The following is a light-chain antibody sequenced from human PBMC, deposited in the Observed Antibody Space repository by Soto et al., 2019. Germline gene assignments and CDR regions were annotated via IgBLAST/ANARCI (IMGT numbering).Light chain of an antibody. CDR1: QSISSY. Sequence: DIQMTQSPSSLSASVGDRVTITCRASQSISSYLNWYHQKPGKAPKLLIYAASSLQSGVPSRFSCSGSGTDFTLTISSLQPEDVATYYCQQSYSTSITFGQGTQLEIK. CDR3: QQSYSTSIT. CDR2: AAS. J-gene: IGKJ5*01. V-gene: IGKV1-39*01.